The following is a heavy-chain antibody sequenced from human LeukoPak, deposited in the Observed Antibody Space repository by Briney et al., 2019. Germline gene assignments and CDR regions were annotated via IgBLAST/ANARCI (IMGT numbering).Heavy chain of an antibody. CDR3: AKVDRGLYYFDY. D-gene: IGHD3-10*01. CDR1: GYTFTSSG. V-gene: IGHV1-18*01. J-gene: IGHJ4*02. Sequence: ASVKVSCKASGYTFTSSGISWVRQAPGQGLEWMGWISTYNGNTKYAQRLQGSVTMTTDTSTSTAYMQLRSLRSDDTAVYYCAKVDRGLYYFDYWGQGTLVTVSS. CDR2: ISTYNGNT.